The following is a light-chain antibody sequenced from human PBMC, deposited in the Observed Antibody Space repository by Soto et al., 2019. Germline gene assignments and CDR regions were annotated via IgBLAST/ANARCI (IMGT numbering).Light chain of an antibody. J-gene: IGKJ2*01. CDR1: ERLSNAY. CDR2: GAS. Sequence: EIVLTQSPGTLSLSPGERPTLSCRASERLSNAYLAWYQHKPGQAPRRLIYGASNRATGIPDRFSGGGSGTDFTLTISRLEPEDFALYYCQHYVNSPYTFGQGTKLEIK. V-gene: IGKV3-20*01. CDR3: QHYVNSPYT.